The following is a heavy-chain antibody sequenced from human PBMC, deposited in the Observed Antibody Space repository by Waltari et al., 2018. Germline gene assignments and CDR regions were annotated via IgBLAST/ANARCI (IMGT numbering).Heavy chain of an antibody. CDR2: ITSRLSTL. V-gene: IGHV3-48*03. CDR3: ATKYSSSSWDY. D-gene: IGHD6-6*01. J-gene: IGHJ4*02. Sequence: EVQLVESGGGLVQLGGSLRLSCAPSGFIFSTFEMSWVRQAPGKGLEWISSITSRLSTLYYADSVKGRFTISRDNAKNALYLQMNSLRAEDTAVYYCATKYSSSSWDYWGQGTLVTVSS. CDR1: GFIFSTFE.